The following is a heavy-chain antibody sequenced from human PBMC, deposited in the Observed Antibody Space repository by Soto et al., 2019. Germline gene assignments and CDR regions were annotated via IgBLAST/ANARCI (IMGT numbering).Heavy chain of an antibody. D-gene: IGHD5-12*01. CDR1: GFTFSSYW. J-gene: IGHJ6*02. CDR3: ARVQGYDNYYYYGMDV. V-gene: IGHV3-7*01. Sequence: ETLRLSCAASGFTFSSYWMSWVRQAPGKGLEWVANIKQDGSEKYYVDSVKGRFTISRDNAKNSLYLQMNSLRAEDTAVYYCARVQGYDNYYYYGMDVWGQGTTVTVSS. CDR2: IKQDGSEK.